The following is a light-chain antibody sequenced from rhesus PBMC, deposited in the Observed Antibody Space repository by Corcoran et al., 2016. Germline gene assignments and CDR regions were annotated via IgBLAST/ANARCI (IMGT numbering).Light chain of an antibody. Sequence: SYDLTQPPSVSVSPGQTARITCGGDNIGSKDVHWYQQKPPQAPVLVIYYDSERPPGIPERFSGSKSWNTATLTISGVEAGEEADDYCQVWDSSSDHYIFGAGTRLTVL. V-gene: IGLV3-36*02. CDR2: YDS. J-gene: IGLJ1*01. CDR3: QVWDSSSDHYI. CDR1: NIGSKD.